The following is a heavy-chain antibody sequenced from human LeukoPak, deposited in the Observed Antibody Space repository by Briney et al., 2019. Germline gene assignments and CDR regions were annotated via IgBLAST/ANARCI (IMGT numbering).Heavy chain of an antibody. J-gene: IGHJ4*02. CDR2: IYDSGST. CDR1: GGSISSGGYY. CDR3: ARADTVVINYFDY. V-gene: IGHV4-30-2*01. D-gene: IGHD4-23*01. Sequence: SETLSLTCTVSGGSISSGGYYWSWIRQPPGKGLEWIGYIYDSGSTYYNPSLKSRVTISVDRSKNQFSLKLSSVTAADTAVYYCARADTVVINYFDYWGQGTLVTVSS.